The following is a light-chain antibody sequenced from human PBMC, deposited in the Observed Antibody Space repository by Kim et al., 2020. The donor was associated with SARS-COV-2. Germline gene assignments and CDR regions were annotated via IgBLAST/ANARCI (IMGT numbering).Light chain of an antibody. CDR3: QAWDSRTAV. V-gene: IGLV3-1*01. Sequence: SVSPGQTATITCSGDKLGDKYASWFQQKPGQSPVLVIYKDTKRRSGIPGRFSGFNSGNTATLTISGTQAIDEADYYCQAWDSRTAVFGGGTQLTVL. CDR1: KLGDKY. CDR2: KDT. J-gene: IGLJ2*01.